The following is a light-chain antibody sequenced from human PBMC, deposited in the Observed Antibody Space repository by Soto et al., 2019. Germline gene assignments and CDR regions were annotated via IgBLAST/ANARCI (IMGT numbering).Light chain of an antibody. Sequence: QSALTQPASVSGSPGQSITISCTGTSSDVGSYNYVSWYQQHPGKAPKLMIYDVSNRPSGVSNRFSGSKSGNTASLTISGRQAEDEADYYCFSYTRSSTWVFGGGTKLTVL. CDR1: SSDVGSYNY. CDR3: FSYTRSSTWV. V-gene: IGLV2-14*03. J-gene: IGLJ3*02. CDR2: DVS.